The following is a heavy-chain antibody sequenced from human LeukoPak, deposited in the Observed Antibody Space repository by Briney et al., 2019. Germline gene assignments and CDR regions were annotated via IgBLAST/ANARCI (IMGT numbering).Heavy chain of an antibody. CDR2: ISSSSSYI. Sequence: GGSLRLSCAASGFTFSSYSMTWVRQAPGKGLEWVSSISSSSSYIYYTDSVKGRFTISRDNAKNSLYLQMNSLRAEDTAVYYCARDSGSYYYYYGMDVWSQGTTVTVSS. D-gene: IGHD1-26*01. J-gene: IGHJ6*02. V-gene: IGHV3-21*01. CDR1: GFTFSSYS. CDR3: ARDSGSYYYYYGMDV.